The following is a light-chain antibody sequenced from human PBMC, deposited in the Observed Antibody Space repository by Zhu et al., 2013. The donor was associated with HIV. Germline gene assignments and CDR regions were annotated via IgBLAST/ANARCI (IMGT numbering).Light chain of an antibody. Sequence: DIVMTQSPDSLTLPRGAGAVINCESGQSLLDEVNNRNFLAWYQHKFGQPPTLLISWSSTRESGVPERFTGSGSVTNFTLSISRLEPEDVAIYYCQQYKTLPYTFGQGTKVRI. CDR2: WSS. CDR3: QQYKTLPYT. V-gene: IGKV4-1*01. CDR1: QSLLDEVNNRNF. J-gene: IGKJ2*01.